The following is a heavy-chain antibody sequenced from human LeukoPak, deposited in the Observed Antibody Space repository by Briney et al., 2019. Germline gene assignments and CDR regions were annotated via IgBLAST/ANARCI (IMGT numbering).Heavy chain of an antibody. CDR2: ISAYNGNT. Sequence: AASVKVSCKASGYTFTSYGISWVRQAPGQGLEWMGWISAYNGNTNYAQKLQGRVTMTTDTSTSTAYMELRSLRSDDTAVYYCARTGYCSSTSCYSFDYWGQGTLVTVSS. V-gene: IGHV1-18*01. J-gene: IGHJ4*02. CDR1: GYTFTSYG. CDR3: ARTGYCSSTSCYSFDY. D-gene: IGHD2-2*02.